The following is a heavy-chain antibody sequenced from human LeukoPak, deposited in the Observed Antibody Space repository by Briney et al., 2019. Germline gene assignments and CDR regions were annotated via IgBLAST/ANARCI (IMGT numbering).Heavy chain of an antibody. Sequence: AGGSLRLSCAVSGFHFTTYWMTWVRQAPGMGLEWVANIKQDGSDKNYVDSVKGRFTISRDNAKKLLYLQMNSLRAEDTAVYYCARDLPDVLTGYSDNAFDIWGQGTMVTVSS. V-gene: IGHV3-7*03. CDR2: IKQDGSDK. CDR3: ARDLPDVLTGYSDNAFDI. CDR1: GFHFTTYW. D-gene: IGHD3-9*01. J-gene: IGHJ3*02.